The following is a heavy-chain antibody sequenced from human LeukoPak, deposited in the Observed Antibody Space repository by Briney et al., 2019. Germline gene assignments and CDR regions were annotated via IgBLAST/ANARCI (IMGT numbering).Heavy chain of an antibody. CDR3: ARLKVGSGGYYFHDF. Sequence: GSLRLSCAASGFTFSSYWMSWVRQAPGKGLEWVANIKQDGSEKYYVDSVKGRFTISRDNAKNSLYLQMNSLRAEDTAVYYCARLKVGSGGYYFHDFWGQGTLVTVSS. CDR1: GFTFSSYW. CDR2: IKQDGSEK. J-gene: IGHJ4*02. D-gene: IGHD1-26*01. V-gene: IGHV3-7*05.